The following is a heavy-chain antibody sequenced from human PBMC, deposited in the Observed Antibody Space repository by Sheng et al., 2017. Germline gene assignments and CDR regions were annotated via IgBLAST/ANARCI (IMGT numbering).Heavy chain of an antibody. CDR3: AREKFMS. V-gene: IGHV3-74*01. J-gene: IGHJ5*02. CDR2: ISGDGRTT. CDR1: GFTFSNLW. Sequence: EVQLVESRGGLVQPGGSLRLSCTASGFTFSNLWMHWVRQTPEKGLVWVSGISGDGRTTQYAGSVKGRFSISRDNAKNTLFLQLDSLRDEDTAMYYCAREKFMSWGQGTLVTVSS.